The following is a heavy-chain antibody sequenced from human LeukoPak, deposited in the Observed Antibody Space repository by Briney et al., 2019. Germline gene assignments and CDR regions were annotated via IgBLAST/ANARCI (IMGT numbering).Heavy chain of an antibody. CDR3: ARVSGSYNKMAAFDI. Sequence: PGGSLRLSCAASGFTFDDYAMHWVRQAPGKGLEWVSGISWNSGSIGYADSVKGRFTISRANAKNSLYLQMNSLRAEDTALYHCARVSGSYNKMAAFDIWGQGTMVTVSS. V-gene: IGHV3-9*01. D-gene: IGHD1-26*01. J-gene: IGHJ3*02. CDR2: ISWNSGSI. CDR1: GFTFDDYA.